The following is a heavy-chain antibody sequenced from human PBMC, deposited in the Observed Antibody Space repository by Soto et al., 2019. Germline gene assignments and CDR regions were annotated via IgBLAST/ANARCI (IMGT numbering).Heavy chain of an antibody. Sequence: EVQLLESGGGLVQPGGSLRLSCAASGFTFSSYAMSWVRQAPGKGLEWVSAISGSGGSTYYADSVKGRFTISRDNSKNTLYLQMNSLRAEDMAVYYCAKSIAVAGTKYYFDYWGQGTLVTVSS. CDR1: GFTFSSYA. D-gene: IGHD6-19*01. J-gene: IGHJ4*02. CDR3: AKSIAVAGTKYYFDY. CDR2: ISGSGGST. V-gene: IGHV3-23*01.